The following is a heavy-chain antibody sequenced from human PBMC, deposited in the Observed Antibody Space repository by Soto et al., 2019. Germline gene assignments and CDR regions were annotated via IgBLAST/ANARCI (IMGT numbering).Heavy chain of an antibody. CDR3: ERGGRAFDV. D-gene: IGHD2-15*01. CDR1: GDSMNSGGYY. V-gene: IGHV4-31*03. J-gene: IGHJ3*01. Sequence: QVQLQESGPGLVKPSQTLSLTCTVSGDSMNSGGYYWSWIRQHPGKGLEWIGYIYYRGSTYYNPSLKSRVTIAVDTSKRQFSLKLSSVTAADTAVYYCERGGRAFDVWGQGTMVTVSS. CDR2: IYYRGST.